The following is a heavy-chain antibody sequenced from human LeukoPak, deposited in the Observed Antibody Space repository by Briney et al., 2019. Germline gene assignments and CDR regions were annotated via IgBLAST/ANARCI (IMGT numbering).Heavy chain of an antibody. CDR3: AKSQAVDYDFWSGSDY. J-gene: IGHJ4*02. CDR1: GFTFSSYG. V-gene: IGHV3-30*18. D-gene: IGHD3-3*01. CDR2: ISYDGSNK. Sequence: GGSLRLSCAASGFTFSSYGMHWVRQAPGKGLEWVAVISYDGSNKYYADSVKGRFTISRDNSKNTLYLQMNSLRAEDTAVYYCAKSQAVDYDFWSGSDYWGQGTLVTVSS.